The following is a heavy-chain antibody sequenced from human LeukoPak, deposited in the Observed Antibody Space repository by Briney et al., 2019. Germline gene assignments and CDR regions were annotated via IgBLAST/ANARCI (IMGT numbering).Heavy chain of an antibody. CDR3: ARVTVVVPAAMSWFDP. J-gene: IGHJ5*02. CDR2: IYYSGST. CDR1: GGSISSNSYY. Sequence: ASETLSLTCTVSGGSISSNSYYWGWIRQPPGKGLEWIGSIYYSGSTYYNPSLKSRVTISVDTSKNQFSLKLSSVTAADTAVYYCARVTVVVPAAMSWFDPWGQGTLVTVSS. D-gene: IGHD2-2*01. V-gene: IGHV4-39*07.